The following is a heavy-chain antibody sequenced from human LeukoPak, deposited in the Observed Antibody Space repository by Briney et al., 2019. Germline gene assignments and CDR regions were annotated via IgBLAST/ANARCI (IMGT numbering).Heavy chain of an antibody. V-gene: IGHV3-11*04. CDR1: GFTFSDNY. J-gene: IGHJ4*02. CDR2: ISSSGNTT. D-gene: IGHD4-17*01. Sequence: PGGSLRLSCAASGFTFSDNYMSWIRQAPGKGLEWVSYISSSGNTTYNADSVKGRFSITRDNAKNSLYLQMNSLRAEDTAVYYCARGHTAVTRHFDFWGQGTLVTVSS. CDR3: ARGHTAVTRHFDF.